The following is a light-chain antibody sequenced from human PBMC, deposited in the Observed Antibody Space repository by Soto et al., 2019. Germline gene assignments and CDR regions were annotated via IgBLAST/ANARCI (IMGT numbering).Light chain of an antibody. CDR1: SSDVGGYNY. Sequence: QSALTQPASVSGSPGQSITISCTGTSSDVGGYNYVSWYQQHPGKAPKLMIYEVSNRPSGVSNRFSGSKSGNTASLTISGLQAEDEADYYCSSHADSYNWVFGGGTKLTVL. CDR3: SSHADSYNWV. V-gene: IGLV2-14*01. CDR2: EVS. J-gene: IGLJ3*02.